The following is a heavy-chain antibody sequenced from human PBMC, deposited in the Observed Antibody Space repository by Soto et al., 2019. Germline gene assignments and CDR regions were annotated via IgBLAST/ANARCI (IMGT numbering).Heavy chain of an antibody. CDR3: AKDSGSYYYYYYGMDV. CDR2: IKQDGSEK. D-gene: IGHD1-26*01. Sequence: GGSLRLSCAASGFTFSSYWMSWVRQAPGKGLEWVANIKQDGSEKYYVDSVKGRFTISRDNAKNSLYLQMNSLRAEDTAVYYCAKDSGSYYYYYYGMDVWGQGTTVTVPS. CDR1: GFTFSSYW. J-gene: IGHJ6*02. V-gene: IGHV3-7*04.